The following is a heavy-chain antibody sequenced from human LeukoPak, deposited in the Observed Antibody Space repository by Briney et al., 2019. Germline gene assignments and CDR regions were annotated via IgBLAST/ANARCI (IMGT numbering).Heavy chain of an antibody. Sequence: ASVKVSCKASGYTFTSYGISWVRQAPGQGLEWMGWISAYNGNTNYAQKLQGRVTMTTDTSTSTAYMELRSLRSDDTAVYYCARDTMVRGVSPTPHNWFDPWGQGTLVTVSS. CDR2: ISAYNGNT. D-gene: IGHD3-10*01. CDR1: GYTFTSYG. CDR3: ARDTMVRGVSPTPHNWFDP. J-gene: IGHJ5*02. V-gene: IGHV1-18*01.